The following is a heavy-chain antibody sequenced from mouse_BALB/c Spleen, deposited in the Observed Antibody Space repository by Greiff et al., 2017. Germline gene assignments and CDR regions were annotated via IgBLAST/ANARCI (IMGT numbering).Heavy chain of an antibody. Sequence: EVQLKESGPELMKPGASVKISCKASGYSFTSYYMHWVKQSHGKSLEWIGYIDPFNGGTSYNQKFKGKATLTVDKSSSTAYMHLSSLTSEDSAVYYCARQGGAKAWFAYWGQGTLVTVSA. CDR3: ARQGGAKAWFAY. CDR2: IDPFNGGT. J-gene: IGHJ3*01. CDR1: GYSFTSYY. V-gene: IGHV1S135*01.